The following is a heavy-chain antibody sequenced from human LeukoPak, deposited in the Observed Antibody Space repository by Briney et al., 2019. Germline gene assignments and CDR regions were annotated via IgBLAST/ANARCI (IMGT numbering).Heavy chain of an antibody. V-gene: IGHV3-73*01. CDR3: TRFLVGAIEVDAFDI. CDR2: IRSKANSYAT. D-gene: IGHD1-26*01. CDR1: GFTFSGSA. J-gene: IGHJ3*02. Sequence: GGSLRLSCAASGFTFSGSAMHWVRQASGKGLEWVGRIRSKANSYATAYAASVKGRFTISRDDSKNTAYLQMNSLKTEDTAVYYCTRFLVGAIEVDAFDIWGQGTMVTVSS.